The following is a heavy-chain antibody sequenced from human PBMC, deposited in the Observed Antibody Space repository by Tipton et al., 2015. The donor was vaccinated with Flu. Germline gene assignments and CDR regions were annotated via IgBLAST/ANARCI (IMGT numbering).Heavy chain of an antibody. V-gene: IGHV4-39*07. CDR3: ARSTYYYGSGSSDY. Sequence: TLSLTCSVSGGSISSGGAYWSWFRQLPGKGLEWIGNIYHTGSTYYNPSLKSRVTISVDTAKNQFSQRLSSVTAADTAAYYCARSTYYYGSGSSDYWGQGTLVTVSS. J-gene: IGHJ4*02. CDR1: GGSISSGGAY. D-gene: IGHD3-10*01. CDR2: IYHTGST.